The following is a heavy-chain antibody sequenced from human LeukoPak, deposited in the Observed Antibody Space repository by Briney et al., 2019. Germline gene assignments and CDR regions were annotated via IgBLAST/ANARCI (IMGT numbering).Heavy chain of an antibody. CDR2: IYSGGSA. D-gene: IGHD5-24*01. CDR3: ARYGYNYYFDY. CDR1: GFTVGSNY. Sequence: GGSLRLSCAASGFTVGSNYMSWVRQAPGKGLEWVSVIYSGGSAYYANSVKGRFTISRDNSKNTLYLQMNGLRAEDTAVYFCARYGYNYYFDYWGQGTLVTVSS. J-gene: IGHJ4*02. V-gene: IGHV3-53*01.